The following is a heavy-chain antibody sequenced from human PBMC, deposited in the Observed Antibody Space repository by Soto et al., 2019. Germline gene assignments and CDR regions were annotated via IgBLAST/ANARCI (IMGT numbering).Heavy chain of an antibody. D-gene: IGHD2-2*02. CDR3: ARTVIVPAAIGY. V-gene: IGHV4-39*01. J-gene: IGHJ4*02. CDR2: IHYDGRT. Sequence: SATLTLTSTVSGGSINSNRYFWDWIRRPPGKGLEWIGNIHYDGRTSYNPSLKSRVTMSVDASKSQFSLKLSSVSAADTAVYYCARTVIVPAAIGYWGQGTQVTVSS. CDR1: GGSINSNRYF.